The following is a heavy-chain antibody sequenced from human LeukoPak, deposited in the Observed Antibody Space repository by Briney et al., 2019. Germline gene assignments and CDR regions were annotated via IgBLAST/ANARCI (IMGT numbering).Heavy chain of an antibody. CDR2: ISSSSSYT. J-gene: IGHJ6*02. CDR1: GGSISSGSYY. D-gene: IGHD4-23*01. CDR3: ARDDYGGNSVLWVYYALDV. V-gene: IGHV3-11*05. Sequence: LSLTCTVSGGSISSGSYYWGWIRQPPGKGLEWVSYISSSSSYTNYADSVKGRFTISRDNAKNSLYLQMNSLRADDTAVYLCARDDYGGNSVLWVYYALDVWGRGTTVTVSS.